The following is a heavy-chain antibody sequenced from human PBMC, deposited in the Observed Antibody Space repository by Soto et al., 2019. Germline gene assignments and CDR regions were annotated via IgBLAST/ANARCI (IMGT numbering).Heavy chain of an antibody. CDR2: IIPIFGTA. J-gene: IGHJ3*02. Sequence: SLKVSCKASGGSFSSYAISWVRQAPGQGLEWMGGIIPIFGTANYAQKFQGRVTITADESTSTAYMELSSLRSEDTAVYYCARGTLMYSYGRGAFDIWGQGTMVTVS. V-gene: IGHV1-69*13. D-gene: IGHD5-18*01. CDR1: GGSFSSYA. CDR3: ARGTLMYSYGRGAFDI.